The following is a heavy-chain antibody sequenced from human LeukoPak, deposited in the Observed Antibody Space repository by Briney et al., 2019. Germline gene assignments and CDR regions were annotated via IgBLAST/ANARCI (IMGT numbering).Heavy chain of an antibody. J-gene: IGHJ6*03. Sequence: GGSLRLSCAASGFTFSTYGMNWVRQAPGKGLEWVSSISSDDTYIYYADSLKGRFTISRDNAKNSLYLQMNSLRAEDTAVYYCARDQVDSATNMDVWGTGTTVTVSS. CDR1: GFTFSTYG. CDR3: ARDQVDSATNMDV. CDR2: ISSDDTYI. D-gene: IGHD2-15*01. V-gene: IGHV3-21*01.